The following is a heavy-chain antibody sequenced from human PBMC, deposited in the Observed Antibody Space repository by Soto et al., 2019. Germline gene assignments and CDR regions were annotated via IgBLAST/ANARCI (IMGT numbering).Heavy chain of an antibody. Sequence: EVQLVETGGGLIQPGGSLRLSCAASGFTVSSNYMSWVRQAPGKGLEWVSVINSGGSTYYADSVKGRFTISRDNSKNTLYLQMNSLRAEDTAVYYCATSRSRRYRSSPPDFWGQGTTVTVSS. D-gene: IGHD6-6*01. CDR2: INSGGST. CDR1: GFTVSSNY. J-gene: IGHJ6*02. V-gene: IGHV3-53*02. CDR3: ATSRSRRYRSSPPDF.